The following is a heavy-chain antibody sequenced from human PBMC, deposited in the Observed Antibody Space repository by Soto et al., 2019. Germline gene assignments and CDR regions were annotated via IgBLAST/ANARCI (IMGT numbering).Heavy chain of an antibody. J-gene: IGHJ3*02. CDR1: GFTFSSYA. D-gene: IGHD1-20*01. Sequence: GGSLRLSCAASGFTFSSYAMHWVRQAPGKGLEWVAVISYDGSNKYYADSVKGRFTISRDNSKNTLYLQMNSLRAEDTAVYYCAREVYSPIRGAFDIWGQGTMVTVSS. CDR2: ISYDGSNK. V-gene: IGHV3-30-3*01. CDR3: AREVYSPIRGAFDI.